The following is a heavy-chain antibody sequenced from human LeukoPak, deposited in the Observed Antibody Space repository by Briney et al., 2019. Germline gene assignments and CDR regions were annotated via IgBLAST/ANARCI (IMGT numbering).Heavy chain of an antibody. V-gene: IGHV5-51*01. CDR3: ATNLGYCSSTSCYSWFDP. CDR2: IYPGDSDT. D-gene: IGHD2-2*02. CDR1: GYSFTSYR. J-gene: IGHJ5*02. Sequence: GESLKISCKGSGYSFTSYRIRWVRQMPGRGLDWMGIIYPGDSDTRYSPSFQGQVTISADKSISTAYLQWSSLKASDTAMYYCATNLGYCSSTSCYSWFDPWGQGTLVTVSS.